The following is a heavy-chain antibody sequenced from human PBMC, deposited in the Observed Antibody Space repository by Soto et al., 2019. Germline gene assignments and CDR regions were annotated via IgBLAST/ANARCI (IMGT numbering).Heavy chain of an antibody. V-gene: IGHV1-3*01. CDR1: GYTFTSYA. CDR2: INAGNGNT. CDR3: TRLAAAGGIDC. Sequence: ASVKVSCKASGYTFTSYAMHWVRQAPGQRLEWMGWINAGNGNTKYSQKLQGRVTITRDTSASTAYMELNSLTTEDTAVYYCTRLAAAGGIDCWGQGTLVTVSS. D-gene: IGHD6-13*01. J-gene: IGHJ4*02.